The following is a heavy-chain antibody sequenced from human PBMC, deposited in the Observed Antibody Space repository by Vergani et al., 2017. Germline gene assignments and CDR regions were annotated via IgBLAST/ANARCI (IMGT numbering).Heavy chain of an antibody. CDR3: ARDGWYSSGWYYFDY. D-gene: IGHD6-19*01. J-gene: IGHJ4*02. Sequence: QVQLQQWGPGLLKPSETLSLTCAVYGGSLSGYYWSWIRLAPGKGLEWIGEINHSGAINYNPTLKSPFNVSIDTSRDHFSLKLSSVTAADTAVYYCARDGWYSSGWYYFDYWGQGTLVTVSS. CDR1: GGSLSGYY. V-gene: IGHV4-34*01. CDR2: INHSGAI.